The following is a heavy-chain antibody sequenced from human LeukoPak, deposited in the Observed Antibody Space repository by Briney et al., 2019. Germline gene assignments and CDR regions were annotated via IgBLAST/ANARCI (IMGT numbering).Heavy chain of an antibody. Sequence: ASVKVSCKASGYTFTSYGISWVRQAPGQGLEWMGRISADNGNTKYAQKLQGRVTMTTDTSTSTAYMELRSLRSGDTAVYYCARDWAPLSGNYYDAWFDPWGQGTLVTVSS. CDR1: GYTFTSYG. J-gene: IGHJ5*02. CDR3: ARDWAPLSGNYYDAWFDP. D-gene: IGHD1-26*01. CDR2: ISADNGNT. V-gene: IGHV1-18*01.